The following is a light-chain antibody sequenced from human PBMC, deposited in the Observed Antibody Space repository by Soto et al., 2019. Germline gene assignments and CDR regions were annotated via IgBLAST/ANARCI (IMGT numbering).Light chain of an antibody. J-gene: IGKJ4*01. V-gene: IGKV1-5*01. CDR1: PSISNW. Sequence: IQMTQSPSTLPASVGGRVSVSCLASPSISNWLAWYQQKPGKDPKLLIYAASSLQSGVPSRFSGSGSGTDFTLTISSLQPEDVATYYCQKCGGAPFTFGGGTKVDIK. CDR3: QKCGGAPFT. CDR2: AAS.